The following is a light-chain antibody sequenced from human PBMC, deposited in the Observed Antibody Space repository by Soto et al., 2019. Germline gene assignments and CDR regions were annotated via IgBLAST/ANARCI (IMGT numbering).Light chain of an antibody. CDR1: SSNIGAGYN. CDR3: QSYDRSLSGSV. J-gene: IGLJ3*02. CDR2: GNS. Sequence: QSVPTQPPSVSGAPGQRVTISCTGGSSNIGAGYNVHWYQHLPGTAPKLLIHGNSNRPSGVPDRFSGSKSGTSASLAITGLQAADEADYYCQSYDRSLSGSVFGGGTKLTVL. V-gene: IGLV1-40*01.